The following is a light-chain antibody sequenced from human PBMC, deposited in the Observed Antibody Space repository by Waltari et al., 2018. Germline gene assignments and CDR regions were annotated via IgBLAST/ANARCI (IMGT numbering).Light chain of an antibody. V-gene: IGKV4-1*01. CDR3: QQYYSTPRT. CDR1: SSVLYSSNNKNY. Sequence: DIVMTQSPDSLDVSLGERAPLNCKSSSSVLYSSNNKNYLAWYQQKPGQPPKLLIYWASTRESGVPDRFSGSGSGTDFTLTISSLQAEDVAVYYCQQYYSTPRTFGQGTKVEIK. CDR2: WAS. J-gene: IGKJ1*01.